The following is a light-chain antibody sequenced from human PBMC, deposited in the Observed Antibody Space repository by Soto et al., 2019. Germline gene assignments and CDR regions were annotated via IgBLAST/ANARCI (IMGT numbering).Light chain of an antibody. CDR3: QQSYTTASIT. V-gene: IGKV1-39*01. CDR1: QSISRN. CDR2: AAS. J-gene: IGKJ5*01. Sequence: DIQMTQSPSSLSASVGDRVTITCRASQSISRNLNWYQHKPGKAPKLLIYAASSLQNGGPSRFSGSGCGTEFTLSISSLQPEDFGTYYCQQSYTTASITFGQGTRLEIK.